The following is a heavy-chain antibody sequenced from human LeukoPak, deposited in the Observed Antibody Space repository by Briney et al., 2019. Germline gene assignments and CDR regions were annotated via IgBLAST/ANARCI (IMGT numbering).Heavy chain of an antibody. CDR2: IYSSGST. CDR3: ARDLYASDSSGYDAFDI. V-gene: IGHV3-53*01. CDR1: GFTVSSNY. J-gene: IGHJ3*02. Sequence: PGGSLRLSCAASGFTVSSNYISWVRQAPGKALEWVSLIYSSGSTYYADSVKGRFTISRDNAKNSLYLQMNSLRAEDTAVYYCARDLYASDSSGYDAFDIWGQGTMVTVSS. D-gene: IGHD3-22*01.